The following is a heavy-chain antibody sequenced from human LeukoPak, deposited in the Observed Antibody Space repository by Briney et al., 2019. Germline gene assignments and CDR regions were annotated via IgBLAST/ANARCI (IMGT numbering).Heavy chain of an antibody. J-gene: IGHJ3*02. CDR3: ASSGPDDAFDI. CDR1: GGTFSSYA. V-gene: IGHV1-69*10. CDR2: INPILGIA. Sequence: GASVKVSCKASGGTFSSYALSRVRQAPGQGLEWMGRINPILGIANYAQKFQGRVTITADKSTSTAYMELSSLRSEDTAVYYCASSGPDDAFDIWGQGTMVTVSS.